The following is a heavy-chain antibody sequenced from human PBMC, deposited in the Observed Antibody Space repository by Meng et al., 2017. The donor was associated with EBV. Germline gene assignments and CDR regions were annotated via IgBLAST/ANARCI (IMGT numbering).Heavy chain of an antibody. CDR1: GGTFSSYA. CDR2: IIPIFGTA. D-gene: IGHD6-13*01. Sequence: QVQVDWSGAGVKKPGSSVKVSCKASGGTFSSYAISWVRQAPGQGLEWMGGIIPIFGTANYAQKFQGRVTITADKSTSTAYMELSSLRSEDTAVYYCARAEIAAAGRLDYWGQGTLVTVSS. V-gene: IGHV1-69*14. CDR3: ARAEIAAAGRLDY. J-gene: IGHJ4*02.